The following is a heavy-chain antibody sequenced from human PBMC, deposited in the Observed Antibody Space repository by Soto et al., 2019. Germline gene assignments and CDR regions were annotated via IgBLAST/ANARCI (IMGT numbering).Heavy chain of an antibody. J-gene: IGHJ6*02. CDR1: GGSISSGGYS. CDR3: ARDLWGYCGTDCYPLDV. D-gene: IGHD2-21*02. Sequence: SETLSLTCAVSGGSISSGGYSWSWIRQPPRKGLEWIGNIHHSGSTFYIPFLKSRVTLSVDTSKNQFSLKLISVTAADTAVFYCARDLWGYCGTDCYPLDVWGQGTTVTVSS. CDR2: IHHSGST. V-gene: IGHV4-30-2*01.